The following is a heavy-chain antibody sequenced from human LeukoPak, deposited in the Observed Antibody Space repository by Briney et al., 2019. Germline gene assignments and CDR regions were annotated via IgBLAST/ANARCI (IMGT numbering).Heavy chain of an antibody. CDR3: VRVRSSGYYGRWAAYYFDY. CDR1: GGSFSGYY. Sequence: SETLSLTCAVYGGSFSGYYWSWIRQPPGKGLEWIGEINHSGSTNYNPSLKSRVTISVDTSKNQFSLKLSSVTAADTAVYYCVRVRSSGYYGRWAAYYFDYWGQGTLVTVSS. D-gene: IGHD3-22*01. J-gene: IGHJ4*02. V-gene: IGHV4-34*01. CDR2: INHSGST.